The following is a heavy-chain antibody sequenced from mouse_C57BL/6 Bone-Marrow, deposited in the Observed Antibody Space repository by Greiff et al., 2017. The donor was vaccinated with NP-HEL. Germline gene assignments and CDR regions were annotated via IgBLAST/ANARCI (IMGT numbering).Heavy chain of an antibody. V-gene: IGHV5-16*01. CDR1: GFTFSDYY. CDR2: INYDGSST. Sequence: EVQVVESEGGLVQPGSSMKLSCTASGFTFSDYYMAWVRQVPEKGLEWVANINYDGSSTYYLDSLKSRFIISRDNAKNLLYLQMSSLKSEDTATYYCARGYYGSSWYFDVWGTGTTVTVSS. D-gene: IGHD1-1*01. CDR3: ARGYYGSSWYFDV. J-gene: IGHJ1*03.